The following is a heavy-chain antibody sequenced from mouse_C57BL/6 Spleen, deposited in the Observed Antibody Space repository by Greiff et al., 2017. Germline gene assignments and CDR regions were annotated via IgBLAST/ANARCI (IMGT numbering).Heavy chain of an antibody. Sequence: VKLQQSGAELARPGASVKLSCKASGYTFTSYGISWVKQRTGQGLEWIGEIYPRSGNTYNNEKFKGKATLTADNSSRSAYMALRSLTSEDSAVYFCANSNSAWFAYWGQGTLVTVSA. V-gene: IGHV1-81*01. D-gene: IGHD2-5*01. CDR3: ANSNSAWFAY. J-gene: IGHJ3*01. CDR1: GYTFTSYG. CDR2: IYPRSGNT.